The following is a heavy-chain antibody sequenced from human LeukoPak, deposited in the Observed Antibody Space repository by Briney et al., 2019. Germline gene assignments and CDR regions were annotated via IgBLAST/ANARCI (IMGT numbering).Heavy chain of an antibody. CDR3: ASSRGVFDY. D-gene: IGHD2-2*01. CDR1: GFTFSSYS. Sequence: GGSLRLSCAASGFTFSSYSMNWVRQAPGRGLEWISYISSSSSTIYYADSVKGRFTISRDNAKNSLYLQMNSLRAEDTAVYYCASSRGVFDYWGQGTLVTVSS. CDR2: ISSSSSTI. V-gene: IGHV3-48*01. J-gene: IGHJ4*02.